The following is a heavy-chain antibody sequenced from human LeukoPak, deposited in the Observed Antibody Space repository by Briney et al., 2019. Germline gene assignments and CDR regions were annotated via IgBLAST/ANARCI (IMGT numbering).Heavy chain of an antibody. V-gene: IGHV4-59*08. CDR1: GGSISINY. D-gene: IGHD3-16*01. J-gene: IGHJ4*02. CDR2: ITDSGRI. CDR3: ASLPPHYSSTWGFFDN. Sequence: PSETLSLTCTVSGGSISINYWTWIRQTPGNGLEWIEYITDSGRIKCNPSLESRVTISKDMSKNQFSLKLSSMTAADTAVYYCASLPPHYSSTWGFFDNWGQGTLVTVSS.